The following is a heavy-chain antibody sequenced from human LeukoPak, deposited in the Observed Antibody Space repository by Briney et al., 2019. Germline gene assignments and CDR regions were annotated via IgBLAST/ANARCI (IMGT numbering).Heavy chain of an antibody. D-gene: IGHD5-24*01. CDR3: ARAGWLMMGNFDY. V-gene: IGHV3-64*01. CDR2: ISSNGGST. J-gene: IGHJ4*02. Sequence: GGSLRLSCAASGFTFSSYAMHWVRQAPGKGLEYVSAISSNGGSTYYANSVKGRFTISRVNSKNTLYLQMGSLRAGDMAVYYCARAGWLMMGNFDYWGQGTLVTVSS. CDR1: GFTFSSYA.